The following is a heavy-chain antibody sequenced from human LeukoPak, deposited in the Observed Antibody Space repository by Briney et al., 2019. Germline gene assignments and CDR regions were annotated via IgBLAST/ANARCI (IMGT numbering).Heavy chain of an antibody. CDR1: GFTFSSYS. CDR3: ARGRGSTDAFDI. Sequence: PGGSLRLSCAASGFTFSSYSMNWVRQAPGKGLEWVSSISSSSSYIYYADSVKGRFTISRDDAKNSLYLQMNSLRADDTAGYYCARGRGSTDAFDIWGQGTMVTVSS. J-gene: IGHJ3*02. D-gene: IGHD3-16*01. V-gene: IGHV3-21*04. CDR2: ISSSSSYI.